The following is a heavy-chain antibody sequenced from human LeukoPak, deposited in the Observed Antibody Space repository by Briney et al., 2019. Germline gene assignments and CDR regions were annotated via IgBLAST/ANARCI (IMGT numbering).Heavy chain of an antibody. D-gene: IGHD3-9*01. CDR2: INPNSGGT. CDR3: ARGLYDILTGYYPYYFDY. J-gene: IGHJ4*02. Sequence: ASVKVSCKASGYTFTGYYMHWVRQAPGQGLEWMGWINPNSGGTNYAQKFQGRVTMTRDTSISTAYMELSRLRSDDTAVYYCARGLYDILTGYYPYYFDYWGQGALVTVSS. V-gene: IGHV1-2*02. CDR1: GYTFTGYY.